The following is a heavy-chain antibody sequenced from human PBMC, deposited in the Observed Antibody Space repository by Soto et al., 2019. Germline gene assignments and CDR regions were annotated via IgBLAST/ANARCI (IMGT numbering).Heavy chain of an antibody. CDR1: GYSFTSYW. D-gene: IGHD2-2*01. V-gene: IGHV5-51*01. CDR3: ARYDIVVVPAAPGEYYYYYYGMDV. Sequence: PGESLKISCKGSGYSFTSYWIGWVRQMPGKGLEWMGIIYPGDSDTRYSPSFQGQVTISADKSISTAYLQWSSLKASDTAMYYCARYDIVVVPAAPGEYYYYYYGMDVWGQGTTVTVSS. J-gene: IGHJ6*02. CDR2: IYPGDSDT.